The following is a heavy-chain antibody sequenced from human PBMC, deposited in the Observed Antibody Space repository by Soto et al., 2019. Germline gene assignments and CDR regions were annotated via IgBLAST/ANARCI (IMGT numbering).Heavy chain of an antibody. CDR2: ISGSGGST. Sequence: GALRLSCAPSGLTFSTYAMSCVRQAPGKELGWVSAISGSGGSTYYADSVKGRFTISRDNSKNTLYLQMNSLRAEDTAVYYCANAMSRKPHSATDFWGQALIVTVST. CDR1: GLTFSTYA. D-gene: IGHD4-4*01. CDR3: ANAMSRKPHSATDF. V-gene: IGHV3-23*01. J-gene: IGHJ4*03.